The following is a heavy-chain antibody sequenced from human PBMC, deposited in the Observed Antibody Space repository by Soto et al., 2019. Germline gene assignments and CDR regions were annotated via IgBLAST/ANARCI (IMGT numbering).Heavy chain of an antibody. CDR2: ISGSGRST. CDR1: GFTFSSYA. J-gene: IGHJ4*02. V-gene: IGHV3-23*01. D-gene: IGHD3-22*01. Sequence: PGGSLRLSCAASGFTFSSYAISWVRQAPGKGLGWVSAISGSGRSTYYADSVKGRFTISRDNSKNTLYLQMNSLRAEDTAVYYCAKETYYYDSSGPDYWGQGTLVTVSS. CDR3: AKETYYYDSSGPDY.